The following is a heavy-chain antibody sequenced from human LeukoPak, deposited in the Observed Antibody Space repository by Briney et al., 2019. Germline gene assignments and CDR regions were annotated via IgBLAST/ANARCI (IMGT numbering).Heavy chain of an antibody. D-gene: IGHD6-19*01. CDR1: GYTFTGYY. V-gene: IGHV1-2*02. CDR3: ARASSGWKPRGFDY. Sequence: ASVQVSCKASGYTFTGYYMHWVRQAPGQGLEWMGWINPNSGGTNYAQKFQGRVSMTRDTSISTAYMELSRLRSDDTAVYYCARASSGWKPRGFDYWGQGTLVTVSS. J-gene: IGHJ4*02. CDR2: INPNSGGT.